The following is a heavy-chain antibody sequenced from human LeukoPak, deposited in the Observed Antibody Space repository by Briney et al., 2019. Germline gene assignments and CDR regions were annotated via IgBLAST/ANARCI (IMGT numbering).Heavy chain of an antibody. CDR2: IYTSGST. V-gene: IGHV4-4*07. CDR1: GGSISSYY. CDR3: VRDYDCTQGITMVRGTPCMDV. J-gene: IGHJ6*02. Sequence: SETLSLTCTVSGGSISSYYWSWIRQPAGKGLEWIGRIYTSGSTNYNPSLKSRVTMSVDTSKNQFSLKLSSVTAADTAVYYCVRDYDCTQGITMVRGTPCMDVWGQGTTVTVSS. D-gene: IGHD3-10*01.